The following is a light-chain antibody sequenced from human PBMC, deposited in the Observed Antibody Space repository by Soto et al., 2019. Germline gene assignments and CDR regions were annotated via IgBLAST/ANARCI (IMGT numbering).Light chain of an antibody. CDR3: QQRSNWPPIT. Sequence: IRLSQSPCTLSLSKGERATLSCRASQSVSRYLAWYQQKPGQAPRLLIYDASNRATGIPARFSGSGSGTDFTLTISSLEPEDFAVYYCQQRSNWPPITFGQGRRLAIK. V-gene: IGKV3-11*01. CDR2: DAS. CDR1: QSVSRY. J-gene: IGKJ5*01.